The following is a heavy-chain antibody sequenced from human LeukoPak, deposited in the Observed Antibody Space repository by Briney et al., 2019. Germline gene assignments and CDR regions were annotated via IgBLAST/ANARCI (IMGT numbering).Heavy chain of an antibody. J-gene: IGHJ4*02. D-gene: IGHD5-12*01. V-gene: IGHV3-21*01. Sequence: GGSLRLSCAASGFTFSSYSMNWVRQAPGKGLEWVSSISSSSSYIYYADSVKGRFTISRDNAKNSLYLQMNSLRAEDTAVYYCARDPVVATMGTGFDYWGQGTLVTVSS. CDR1: GFTFSSYS. CDR3: ARDPVVATMGTGFDY. CDR2: ISSSSSYI.